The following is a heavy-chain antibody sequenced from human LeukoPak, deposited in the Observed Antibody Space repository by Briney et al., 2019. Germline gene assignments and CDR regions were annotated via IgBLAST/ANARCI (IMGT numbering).Heavy chain of an antibody. V-gene: IGHV3-48*01. Sequence: GGSLRLSCAASGFNFSTYSGNWVRQAPGKGLEWVSYISGSSSTIFYADSVNGRFTISRDNAKNSLYLQMNSLRAEDTALYYCARESGTALDYRGQGTLVTVSS. CDR2: ISGSSSTI. J-gene: IGHJ4*02. CDR1: GFNFSTYS. D-gene: IGHD3-3*01. CDR3: ARESGTALDY.